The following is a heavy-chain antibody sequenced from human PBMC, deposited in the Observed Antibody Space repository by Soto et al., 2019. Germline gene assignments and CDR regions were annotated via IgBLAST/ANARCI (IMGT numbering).Heavy chain of an antibody. D-gene: IGHD2-15*01. V-gene: IGHV3-30*03. CDR2: MAHDGSNQ. J-gene: IGHJ4*02. CDR3: ARSSGGSSYYPPDY. Sequence: QVQLVESGGGVVQPGGSLRLSCAAYGFTFSIYGMRWVRQSPGEGLEWVAIMAHDGSNQYYGDSVKGRFTISRANSKNTLYLQMDSLRPEDTAVYYCARSSGGSSYYPPDYWGQGTLVTVSS. CDR1: GFTFSIYG.